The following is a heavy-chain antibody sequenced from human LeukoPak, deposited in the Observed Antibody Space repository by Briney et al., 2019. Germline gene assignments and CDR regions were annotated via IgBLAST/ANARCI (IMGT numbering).Heavy chain of an antibody. V-gene: IGHV4-61*01. J-gene: IGHJ6*02. CDR2: IYYSGST. CDR1: GGSVSSGSYY. D-gene: IGHD5-18*01. CDR3: AAVYSCGYPRLRNCYGMDV. Sequence: SETLSLTCTVSGGSVSSGSYYWSWIRQPPGKGLEWTGYIYYSGSTNYNPSLKSRVTISVDTSKNQFSLKLSSVTAADTAVYYCAAVYSCGYPRLRNCYGMDVWGQGTTVTVSS.